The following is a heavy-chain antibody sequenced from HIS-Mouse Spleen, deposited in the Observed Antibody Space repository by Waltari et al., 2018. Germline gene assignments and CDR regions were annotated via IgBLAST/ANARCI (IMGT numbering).Heavy chain of an antibody. CDR3: TTANWGRDY. V-gene: IGHV3-15*01. CDR1: GFTFSNAW. CDR2: IKSNTDGGTT. D-gene: IGHD7-27*01. J-gene: IGHJ4*02. Sequence: EVQLVESGGGLVKPGGSLRLSCAASGFTFSNAWSSWVRQAPGKGLEWVGRIKSNTDGGTTDYAAPVKGRFTISRDDSKNTLYLQMNSLKTEDTAVYYCTTANWGRDYWGQGTLATVSS.